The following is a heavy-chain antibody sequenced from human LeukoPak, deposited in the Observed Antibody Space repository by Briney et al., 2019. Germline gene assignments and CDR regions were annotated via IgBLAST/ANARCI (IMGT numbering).Heavy chain of an antibody. J-gene: IGHJ4*02. D-gene: IGHD3-3*02. CDR3: AREGLAPFDY. V-gene: IGHV3-48*02. CDR2: ISSRSSTI. Sequence: GGSLRLSCAASGFTFSSYSMSWVCQAPGKGLEWVSYISSRSSTIYYADSVKGRFTISRDNAKNSLCLQMNSLRDEDTAVYYCAREGLAPFDYWGQGTLVTVSS. CDR1: GFTFSSYS.